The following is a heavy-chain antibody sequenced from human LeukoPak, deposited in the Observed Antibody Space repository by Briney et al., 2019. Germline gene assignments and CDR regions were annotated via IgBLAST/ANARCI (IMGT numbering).Heavy chain of an antibody. CDR2: ISGSGVDT. Sequence: GGSLRLSCAASGLSFSTYAMSWVRQAPGKGLEWVTGISGSGVDTHYAGSVNGRFRISRDNSANTLYLQMNSLREEDTALYYCASGTYRLGDYWGQGTQVAVSP. V-gene: IGHV3-23*01. CDR1: GLSFSTYA. CDR3: ASGTYRLGDY. J-gene: IGHJ4*02. D-gene: IGHD3-10*01.